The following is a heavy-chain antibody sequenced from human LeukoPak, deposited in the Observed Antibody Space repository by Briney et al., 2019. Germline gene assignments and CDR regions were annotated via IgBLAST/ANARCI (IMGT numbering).Heavy chain of an antibody. D-gene: IGHD3-16*01. CDR3: ARGGGLDV. CDR1: GFTFSSYW. V-gene: IGHV3-7*03. CDR2: INHNGNVN. J-gene: IGHJ6*02. Sequence: GGSLRLSCAASGFTFSSYWMNWARQAPGKGLEWVASINHNGNVNYYVDSVKGRFTISRDNAKNSLYLQMSNLRAEDMAVYFCARGGGLDVWGQGATVTVSS.